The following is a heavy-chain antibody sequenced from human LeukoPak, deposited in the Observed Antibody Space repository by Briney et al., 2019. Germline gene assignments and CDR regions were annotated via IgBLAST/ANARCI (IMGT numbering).Heavy chain of an antibody. V-gene: IGHV3-23*01. CDR3: AKVLNPLLRYYFDY. D-gene: IGHD2-2*02. CDR2: ISGSGGST. CDR1: GFTFSSYA. J-gene: IGHJ4*02. Sequence: GGSLRLSCAASGFTFSSYAMNWVRQAPGKGLEWISTISGSGGSTYYADSVKGRFTISRDNSKNTLYLQMNSLRAEDTAVYYCAKVLNPLLRYYFDYWGQGTLVTVSS.